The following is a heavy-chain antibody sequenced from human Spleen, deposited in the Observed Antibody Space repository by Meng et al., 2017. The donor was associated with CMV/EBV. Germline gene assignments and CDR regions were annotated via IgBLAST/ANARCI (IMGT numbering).Heavy chain of an antibody. Sequence: FRSDAMSGVRQAPGKGLEWVKAMSGSGGSTYYAEHGKGRFTISRDNSKNTLYLQMNSLRAEDTAVYYCAKSGRSGCSSTSCYSPFDYWGQGTLVTVSS. CDR2: MSGSGGST. J-gene: IGHJ4*02. CDR3: AKSGRSGCSSTSCYSPFDY. V-gene: IGHV3-23*01. D-gene: IGHD2-2*02. CDR1: FRSDA.